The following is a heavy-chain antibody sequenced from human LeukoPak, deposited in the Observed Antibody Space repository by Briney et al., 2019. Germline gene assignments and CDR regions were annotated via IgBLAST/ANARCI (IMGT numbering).Heavy chain of an antibody. CDR1: GGTFNSYA. Sequence: PVKVSCKGSGGTFNSYAISWVRQAPGKGLEWMGRILPIFGTANYAQKFQGRVTITTDESTSTAYMELSSLRSEDTAVYYCAREDIVATMMSRFDPWGQGTLVTVSS. V-gene: IGHV1-69*05. J-gene: IGHJ5*02. CDR3: AREDIVATMMSRFDP. D-gene: IGHD5-12*01. CDR2: ILPIFGTA.